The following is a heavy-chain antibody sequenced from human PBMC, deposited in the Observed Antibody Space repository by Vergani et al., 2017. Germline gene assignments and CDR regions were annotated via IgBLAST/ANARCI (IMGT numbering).Heavy chain of an antibody. D-gene: IGHD2-2*01. CDR2: INPNSGGT. J-gene: IGHJ4*02. Sequence: QVQLVQSGAEVKKPGASVKVSCKASGYTFTDYFMHWVRQAPGQGLEWMGWINPNSGGTNYAKKFQGRVTMTRDTSISTAYMELSNLRSDDPAVYYCASVGTSSNRDYFDYWGQGTLVTVSS. V-gene: IGHV1-2*02. CDR3: ASVGTSSNRDYFDY. CDR1: GYTFTDYF.